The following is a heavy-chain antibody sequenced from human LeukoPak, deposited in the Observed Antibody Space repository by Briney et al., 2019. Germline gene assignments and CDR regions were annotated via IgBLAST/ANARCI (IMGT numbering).Heavy chain of an antibody. D-gene: IGHD6-19*01. CDR3: ASYSSGWTHTPL. Sequence: GGSLRLSCAASGFTFSSYAMHWVRQAPGKGLEWVAVISYDGSNKYYADSVKGRFTISRDNSKNTLYLQMNSLRAEDTAVYYCASYSSGWTHTPLWGQGTLVTVSS. J-gene: IGHJ4*02. V-gene: IGHV3-30-3*01. CDR2: ISYDGSNK. CDR1: GFTFSSYA.